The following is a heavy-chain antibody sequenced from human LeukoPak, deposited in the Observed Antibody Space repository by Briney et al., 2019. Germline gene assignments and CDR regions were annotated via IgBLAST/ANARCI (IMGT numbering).Heavy chain of an antibody. CDR1: GFTFSSYW. D-gene: IGHD1-26*01. J-gene: IGHJ4*02. Sequence: GGSRRLSCAASGFTFSSYWMSWVRQAPGKGLEWVANINQDGREKYYVDSVKGRFTISRDNAKNSLYLQMNSLRAEDTAVYYCARDIGVGATRTFDYWGQGTLVTVSS. CDR3: ARDIGVGATRTFDY. V-gene: IGHV3-7*01. CDR2: INQDGREK.